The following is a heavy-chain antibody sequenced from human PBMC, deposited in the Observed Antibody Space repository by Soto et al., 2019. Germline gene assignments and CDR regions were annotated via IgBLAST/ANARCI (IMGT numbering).Heavy chain of an antibody. Sequence: QVQLVQYGAEVKKPGSSVKVSCKASGDNFSTYPISWVRQAHGQGLEWMGGIIPIYVTANYAQKFRGRVTITADERTRTLYMELTNLRSEDMAVYYCARDRGARGDFWGQGTLVTVSS. D-gene: IGHD3-10*01. V-gene: IGHV1-69*01. CDR2: IIPIYVTA. CDR1: GDNFSTYP. CDR3: ARDRGARGDF. J-gene: IGHJ4*02.